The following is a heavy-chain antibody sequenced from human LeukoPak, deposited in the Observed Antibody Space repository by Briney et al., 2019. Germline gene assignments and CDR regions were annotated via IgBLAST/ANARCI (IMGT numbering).Heavy chain of an antibody. CDR2: IYHSGST. D-gene: IGHD4-23*01. Sequence: PSETLSLTCAVSGYSISSGYYWGWIRQPPGKGLEWIGSIYHSGSTYYNPSLKSRVTISVDTSKNQFSLKLSSVTAADTAVYYCARLNDYGGNAGDYWGQGTLVTVSS. J-gene: IGHJ4*02. CDR3: ARLNDYGGNAGDY. CDR1: GYSISSGYY. V-gene: IGHV4-38-2*01.